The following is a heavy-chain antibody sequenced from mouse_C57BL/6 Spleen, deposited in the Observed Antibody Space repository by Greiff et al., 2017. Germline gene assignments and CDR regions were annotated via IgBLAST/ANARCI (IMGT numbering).Heavy chain of an antibody. J-gene: IGHJ1*03. D-gene: IGHD2-4*01. V-gene: IGHV1-82*01. CDR2: IYPGDGDT. CDR3: ARDYYEYDERYFDV. Sequence: QVQLKQSGPELVKPGASVKISCKASGYAFSSSWMNWVKQRPGKGLEWIGRIYPGDGDTNYNGKFKGKATLTADKSSSTAYMQLSSLTSEDSAVYFYARDYYEYDERYFDVWGTGTTVTVSS. CDR1: GYAFSSSW.